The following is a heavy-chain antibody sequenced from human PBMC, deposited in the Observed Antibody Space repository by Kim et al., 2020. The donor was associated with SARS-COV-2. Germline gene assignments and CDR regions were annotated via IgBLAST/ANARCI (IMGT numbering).Heavy chain of an antibody. Sequence: YADTVKGRCTISRDKSKNTLYRQMNSLRAEDTAVYYCAKDPQEFGGDPGYWGQGTLVTVSS. J-gene: IGHJ4*02. V-gene: IGHV3-23*01. CDR3: AKDPQEFGGDPGY. D-gene: IGHD4-17*01.